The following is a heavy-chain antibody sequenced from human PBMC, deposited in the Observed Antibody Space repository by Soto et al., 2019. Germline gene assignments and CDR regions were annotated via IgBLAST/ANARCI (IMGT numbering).Heavy chain of an antibody. CDR3: AKDLFPTSGQRFFVES. V-gene: IGHV3-23*01. J-gene: IGHJ4*02. CDR1: GFTFSTYA. Sequence: GGSLRLSCAASGFTFSTYAMTWVRQAPGRGLEWVSTILHDETPFYTDSVKGRFTISRDNVRGTLYLQMNGLRVEDAALYYCAKDLFPTSGQRFFVESWGQGSLVTVS. D-gene: IGHD2-21*01. CDR2: ILHDETP.